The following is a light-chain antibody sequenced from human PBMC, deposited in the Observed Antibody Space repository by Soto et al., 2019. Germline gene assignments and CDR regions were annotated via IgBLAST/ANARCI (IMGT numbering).Light chain of an antibody. CDR2: EVS. V-gene: IGLV2-14*01. Sequence: QSALTQPASVSGSPGQSITISCTGTNSDVGGYNYVSWYQQHPGKAPKLMIYEVSNRPSGVSNRFSGSKSANTASLTISGLQAEDEADYYCSSYTSSSTWVFGGGTKLTVL. CDR3: SSYTSSSTWV. CDR1: NSDVGGYNY. J-gene: IGLJ3*02.